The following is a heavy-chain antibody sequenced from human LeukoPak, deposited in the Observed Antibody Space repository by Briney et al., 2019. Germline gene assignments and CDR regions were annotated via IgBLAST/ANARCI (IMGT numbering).Heavy chain of an antibody. CDR1: GFTFASYA. V-gene: IGHV3-23*01. J-gene: IGHJ4*02. CDR2: TTGTGYST. D-gene: IGHD1-1*01. CDR3: AKKEVPDRHRFDY. Sequence: GGSLRLSCAASGFTFASYAMSWVRHSPGKGLEWVSGTTGTGYSTYYADSVKGRFTISRDNSKNTLYLQMSNLRAENTAVYYCAKKEVPDRHRFDYWGQGTLVTVSS.